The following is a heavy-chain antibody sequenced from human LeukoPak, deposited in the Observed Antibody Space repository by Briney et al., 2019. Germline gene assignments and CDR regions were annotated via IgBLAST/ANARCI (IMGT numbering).Heavy chain of an antibody. Sequence: GGSLRLSCAASVFTVSSDYMTWVRQAPGKGLEWVSLIYSGGSTYYADSVKGRFTISRDNFKNTLYLQMNSLRAEDTAVYYCARGLGSGTYTQYYMDVWGKGTTVTVSS. CDR2: IYSGGST. CDR3: ARGLGSGTYTQYYMDV. V-gene: IGHV3-53*01. CDR1: VFTVSSDY. J-gene: IGHJ6*03. D-gene: IGHD3-10*01.